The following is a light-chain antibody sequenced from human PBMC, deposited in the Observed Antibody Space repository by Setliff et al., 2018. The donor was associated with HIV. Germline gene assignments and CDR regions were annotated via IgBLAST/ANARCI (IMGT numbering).Light chain of an antibody. CDR1: NSDIGSYNL. V-gene: IGLV2-23*02. CDR3: CSYTADTTLYV. J-gene: IGLJ1*01. Sequence: QSVLAQPASVSGPPGQSITISCTGTNSDIGSYNLVSWYQQHPGRAPKLIIYEVNKRPSEVSSRFSGSKSGNTASLTISDLQADDEADYYCCSYTADTTLYVFATGTKVTVL. CDR2: EVN.